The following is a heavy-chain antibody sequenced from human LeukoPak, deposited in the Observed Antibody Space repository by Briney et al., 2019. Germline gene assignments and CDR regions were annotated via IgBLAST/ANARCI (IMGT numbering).Heavy chain of an antibody. D-gene: IGHD3-10*01. V-gene: IGHV1-2*02. J-gene: IGHJ6*02. Sequence: GASVKVSCKAXXYXFTGYYMHWVRQAPGQGLEWMGWINPNSGGTNYAQKFQGRVTMTRDTSISTAYMELSRLRSDDTAVYYCARGRGYGSGSFILYYYYYGMDVWGQGTPVTVSS. CDR3: ARGRGYGSGSFILYYYYYGMDV. CDR2: INPNSGGT. CDR1: XYXFTGYY.